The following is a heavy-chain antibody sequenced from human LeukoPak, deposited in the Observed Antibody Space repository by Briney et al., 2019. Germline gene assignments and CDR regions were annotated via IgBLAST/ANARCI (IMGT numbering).Heavy chain of an antibody. V-gene: IGHV3-23*01. CDR2: IRGSGDT. J-gene: IGHJ4*02. D-gene: IGHD3-3*01. CDR1: GFPFRNNV. Sequence: QAGGSLRLSCAASGFPFRNNVMTWVRQAPGRGLDWLAAIRGSGDTYYADSVKGRFTISRDNSKNMLYLQMNSLKAEDTAVYYCAKTFPYGTTWYGFCDYWGQGALLTVSS. CDR3: AKTFPYGTTWYGFCDY.